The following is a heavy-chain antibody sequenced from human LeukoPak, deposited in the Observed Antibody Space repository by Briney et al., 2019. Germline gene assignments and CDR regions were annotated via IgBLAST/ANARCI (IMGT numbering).Heavy chain of an antibody. D-gene: IGHD3-22*01. V-gene: IGHV4-59*01. CDR1: GGSISSYY. Sequence: TSETLSLTCTVSGGSISSYYWSWIRQPPGKGLEWIGYIYYSGSTNYNPSLESRVTISVDTSKNQFSLKLSSVTAADTAVYYCARDQLGWSSGYLLPPYYWGQGTLVTVSS. CDR2: IYYSGST. J-gene: IGHJ4*02. CDR3: ARDQLGWSSGYLLPPYY.